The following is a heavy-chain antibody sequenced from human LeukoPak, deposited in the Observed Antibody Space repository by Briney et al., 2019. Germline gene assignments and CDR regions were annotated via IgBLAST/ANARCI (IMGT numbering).Heavy chain of an antibody. D-gene: IGHD6-13*01. CDR3: AKGPLLYSSSWPFDY. J-gene: IGHJ4*02. V-gene: IGHV3-30*18. CDR2: ISYDGSNK. CDR1: GFTFSSYG. Sequence: GRALRLSCAPSGFTFSSYGIHWVRPAPGKGVEWVAVISYDGSNKYYADSVKGRFTISRDNSKNTLYLQMNSLRAEDTAVYYCAKGPLLYSSSWPFDYWGQGTLVTVSS.